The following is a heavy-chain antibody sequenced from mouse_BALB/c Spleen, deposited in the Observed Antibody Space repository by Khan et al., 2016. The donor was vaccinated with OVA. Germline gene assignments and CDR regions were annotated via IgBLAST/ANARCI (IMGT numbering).Heavy chain of an antibody. V-gene: IGHV2-6-1*01. CDR3: ARHGYYGNYGPYFDV. CDR2: IWSDGHT. Sequence: MQLKQSGPGLVAPSQSLSITCTISGFSLTSYGVHWVRQPPGKGLEWLVVIWSDGHTTYNSALKSRLSISKDNSKSQVFLKMNSLQTDDTAMYYCARHGYYGNYGPYFDVWGAGTTVTVSS. D-gene: IGHD2-1*01. J-gene: IGHJ1*01. CDR1: GFSLTSYG.